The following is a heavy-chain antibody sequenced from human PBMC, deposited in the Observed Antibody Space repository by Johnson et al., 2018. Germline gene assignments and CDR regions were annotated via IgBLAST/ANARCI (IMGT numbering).Heavy chain of an antibody. D-gene: IGHD3-22*01. Sequence: QVQLVQSGAEVKKPGSSVKVSCKASGGTFSSYAISWVRQAPGQGLEWMGGIIPLLGRANYAQKFQGRATMTRNTSITTAYMELSRLRSEDTAGYYWARDNLYDYDSRAYYFGGYFQHWGQGTLVTVSS. J-gene: IGHJ1*01. CDR1: GGTFSSYA. CDR3: ARDNLYDYDSRAYYFGGYFQH. V-gene: IGHV1-69*04. CDR2: IIPLLGRA.